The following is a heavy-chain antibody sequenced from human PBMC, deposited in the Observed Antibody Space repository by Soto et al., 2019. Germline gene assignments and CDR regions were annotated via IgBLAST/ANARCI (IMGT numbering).Heavy chain of an antibody. D-gene: IGHD6-13*01. J-gene: IGHJ3*02. V-gene: IGHV3-21*01. CDR3: ASHSPMYSSSWYDAFDI. CDR2: ISSSSSYI. Sequence: VQLVESGGGLVKPGGSLRLSCAASGFTFSSYSMNWVRQAPGKGLEWVSSISSSSSYIYYADSVKGRFTISRDNAKNSLYLQMNSLRAEDTAVYYCASHSPMYSSSWYDAFDIWGQGTMVTVSS. CDR1: GFTFSSYS.